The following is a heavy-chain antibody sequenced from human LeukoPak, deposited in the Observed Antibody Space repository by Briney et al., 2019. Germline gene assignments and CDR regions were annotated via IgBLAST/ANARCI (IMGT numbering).Heavy chain of an antibody. Sequence: GGSLRLSCAASGFSFNGYTMHWVRQAPGKGLEWVPSISRSSDYINYADPLKGRFTTSRDNAKNSLYLQMNSLRAEDTAVYYCARDSRSGWSPTLDYWGQGTLVTVSS. CDR2: ISRSSDYI. J-gene: IGHJ4*02. CDR3: ARDSRSGWSPTLDY. D-gene: IGHD6-19*01. CDR1: GFSFNGYT. V-gene: IGHV3-21*01.